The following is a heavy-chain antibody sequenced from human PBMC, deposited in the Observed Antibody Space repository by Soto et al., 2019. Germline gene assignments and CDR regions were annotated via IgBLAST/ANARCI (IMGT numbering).Heavy chain of an antibody. CDR1: GFTFSSYS. V-gene: IGHV3-21*01. CDR2: ISSSSSYI. Sequence: GGSLRLSCAASGFTFSSYSMNWVRQAPGKGLEWVSSISSSSSYIYYADSVKGRFTISRDNAKNSLYLQMNSLRAEDTAVYYCARDGFWRNYGDFQAIYYYYYMDVWGKGTTVTVSS. J-gene: IGHJ6*03. D-gene: IGHD4-17*01. CDR3: ARDGFWRNYGDFQAIYYYYYMDV.